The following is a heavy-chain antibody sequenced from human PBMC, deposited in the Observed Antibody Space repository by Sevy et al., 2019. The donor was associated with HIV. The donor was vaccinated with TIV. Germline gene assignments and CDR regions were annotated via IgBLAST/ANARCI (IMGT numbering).Heavy chain of an antibody. Sequence: GGSLRLSCTASGFTFSPYSMNWIRQAPGKGLEWLSYISGTGNTIYYAGSVKERFTISRDNAKNSLYLQMNSLRAEDTAVYYCARVPLYSDSHINDYWGQGTLVTVSS. V-gene: IGHV3-48*04. J-gene: IGHJ4*02. CDR1: GFTFSPYS. CDR3: ARVPLYSDSHINDY. CDR2: ISGTGNTI. D-gene: IGHD3-22*01.